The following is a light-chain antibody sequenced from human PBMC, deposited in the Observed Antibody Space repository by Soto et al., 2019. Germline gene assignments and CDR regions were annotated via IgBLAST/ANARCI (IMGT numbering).Light chain of an antibody. CDR3: SSYSNSNTLVL. CDR1: NSDIGGYDS. Sequence: QSALTQPASVSGSPGQTIIISCTGSNSDIGGYDSVSWYQQHPGRAPKLILFDVSHRPSKVPVRFSGSKSGNTASLTISGLQTEDEADYYCSSYSNSNTLVLFGGGTKLTVL. V-gene: IGLV2-14*03. CDR2: DVS. J-gene: IGLJ3*02.